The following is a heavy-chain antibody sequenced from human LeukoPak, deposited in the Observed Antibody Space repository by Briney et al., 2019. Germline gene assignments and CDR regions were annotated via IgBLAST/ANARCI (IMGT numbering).Heavy chain of an antibody. CDR2: INPSGGSK. Sequence: ASVKVSCKASGYTFTSYYMHWVRQGPGQXLEWMGIINPSGGSKSYAQKFQGRVTMTRDTSTNTVYMELSSLKSEDTAVFYCVRGASSIAALNPFWYFDLWGRGTLVTVSS. V-gene: IGHV1-46*01. CDR1: GYTFTSYY. D-gene: IGHD6-6*01. CDR3: VRGASSIAALNPFWYFDL. J-gene: IGHJ2*01.